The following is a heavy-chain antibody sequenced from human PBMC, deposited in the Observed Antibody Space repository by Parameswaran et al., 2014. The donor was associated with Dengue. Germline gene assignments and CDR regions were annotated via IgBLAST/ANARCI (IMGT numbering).Heavy chain of an antibody. V-gene: IGHV3-33*01. J-gene: IGHJ4*02. CDR3: AREGNYESLDY. CDR2: IWYDGSNK. D-gene: IGHD1-7*01. Sequence: WIRQPPGKGLEWVAVIWYDGSNKYYADSVKGRFTISRDNSKNTLYLQMNSLRAEDTAVYYCAREGNYESLDYWGQGTLVTVSS.